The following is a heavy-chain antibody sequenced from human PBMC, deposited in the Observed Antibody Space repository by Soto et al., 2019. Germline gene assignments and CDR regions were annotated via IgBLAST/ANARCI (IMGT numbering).Heavy chain of an antibody. V-gene: IGHV3-23*01. CDR3: AREMQQLVRYYYYYGMDV. CDR1: GFTFSNYA. Sequence: QSGGSLRLSCAASGFTFSNYATSWVRQAPGKGLEWVSTISDGGGSTYYADSVKGRFTISRDNSKQILYLQMNSLRAEDTAVYYCAREMQQLVRYYYYYGMDVWGQGTTVTVSS. CDR2: ISDGGGST. J-gene: IGHJ6*02. D-gene: IGHD6-13*01.